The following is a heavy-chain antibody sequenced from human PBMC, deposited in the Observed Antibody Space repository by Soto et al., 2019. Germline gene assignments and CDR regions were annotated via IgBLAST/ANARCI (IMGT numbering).Heavy chain of an antibody. CDR3: AKDMGNYYDSSGYFPY. D-gene: IGHD3-22*01. Sequence: GGSLRLSCAASGFTFDDYAMHWVRQAPGKGLEWVSGISWNSGSIGYADSVKGRFTISRDNAKNSLYLQMNSLRAEDTALYYCAKDMGNYYDSSGYFPYWGQGTLVTSPQ. CDR1: GFTFDDYA. CDR2: ISWNSGSI. J-gene: IGHJ4*02. V-gene: IGHV3-9*01.